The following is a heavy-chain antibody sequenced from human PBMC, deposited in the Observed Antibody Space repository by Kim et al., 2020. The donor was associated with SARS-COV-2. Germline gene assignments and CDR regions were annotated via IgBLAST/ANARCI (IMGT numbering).Heavy chain of an antibody. CDR1: GDSVSSDSVA. CDR3: ARERQGDWFPSTFDH. D-gene: IGHD3-9*01. J-gene: IGHJ4*02. CDR2: TYYSSKWYN. Sequence: SQTLSLTCVISGDSVSSDSVAWNWIRQSPSRGLEWLGRTYYSSKWYNDYAVSLESRISINPDTGKNQFSLQLNSVTPEDTAVYYCARERQGDWFPSTFDHWAQGTLVIVSS. V-gene: IGHV6-1*01.